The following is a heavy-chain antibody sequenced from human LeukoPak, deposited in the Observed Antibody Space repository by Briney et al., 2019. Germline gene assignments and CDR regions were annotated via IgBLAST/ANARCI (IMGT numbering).Heavy chain of an antibody. CDR3: VKQGPYSSSWYFDY. V-gene: IGHV3-64D*06. CDR1: GFTFGSYA. J-gene: IGHJ4*02. Sequence: GGSLRLSCSASGFTFGSYAMHWVRQAPGNGLEYVSVISSAGDSTCYADSVKGRFTTSRDNSKNTLYLQMSSLRAEDTAVYYCVKQGPYSSSWYFDYWGQGTLVTVSS. D-gene: IGHD6-13*01. CDR2: ISSAGDST.